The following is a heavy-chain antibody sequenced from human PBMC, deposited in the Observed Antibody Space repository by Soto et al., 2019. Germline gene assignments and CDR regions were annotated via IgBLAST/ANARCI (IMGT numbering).Heavy chain of an antibody. CDR1: GASIAGSSY. D-gene: IGHD2-8*02. Sequence: QVQLQESGPGLMKPSETLSLTCSVSGASIAGSSYWSWIRQPAGKGLEWIGRFSLSGTTNYSPSLRSRVTMSANVSNNPFSLRLTSVTAADTALYSCARGMTPPGAPAWYYFDSWGQGTLVTVSS. CDR2: FSLSGTT. CDR3: ARGMTPPGAPAWYYFDS. V-gene: IGHV4-4*07. J-gene: IGHJ4*02.